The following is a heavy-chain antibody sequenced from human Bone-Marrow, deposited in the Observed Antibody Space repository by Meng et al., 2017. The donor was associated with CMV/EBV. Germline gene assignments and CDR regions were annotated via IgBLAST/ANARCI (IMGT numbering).Heavy chain of an antibody. CDR3: ARDFTDIVVVPAAMGWFDP. CDR2: INPSGGST. D-gene: IGHD2-2*01. V-gene: IGHV1-46*01. CDR1: GYTFTSYY. Sequence: ASVKVSCKASGYTFTSYYMHWVRQAPGQGLEWMGIINPSGGSTSYAQKFQGRVTMTRDTSTSTVYMELSSLRSEDTAVYYCARDFTDIVVVPAAMGWFDPWGQGTLVTVSS. J-gene: IGHJ5*02.